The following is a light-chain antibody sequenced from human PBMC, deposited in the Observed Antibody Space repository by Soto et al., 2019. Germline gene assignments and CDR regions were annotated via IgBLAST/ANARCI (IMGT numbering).Light chain of an antibody. Sequence: EIMWAPSAATVSLSTKETATLSCGASQTLLRGYLAWYQQRPGLAPRLIIYDVSKRATDIPDRFSGSGSGTDFTLSITRVEPEDFAVYYCQNYYGSWTVGQGTKVDIK. J-gene: IGKJ1*01. CDR3: QNYYGSWT. CDR2: DVS. CDR1: QTLLRGY. V-gene: IGKV3D-20*01.